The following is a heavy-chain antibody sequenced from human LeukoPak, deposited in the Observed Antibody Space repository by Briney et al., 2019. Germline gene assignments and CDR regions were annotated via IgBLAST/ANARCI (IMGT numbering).Heavy chain of an antibody. CDR2: INPNSGGT. CDR1: GYTFTGYY. D-gene: IGHD2-2*02. CDR3: GSGDCSSTSCYSTTFYYMDV. V-gene: IGHV1-2*02. Sequence: EASVKVSCKASGYTFTGYYMHWVRQAPGQGLEWMGWINPNSGGTNYAQKFQGRVTMTRDTSISTAYMELSRLRSDDTAVYYCGSGDCSSTSCYSTTFYYMDVWGKGTTVTVSS. J-gene: IGHJ6*03.